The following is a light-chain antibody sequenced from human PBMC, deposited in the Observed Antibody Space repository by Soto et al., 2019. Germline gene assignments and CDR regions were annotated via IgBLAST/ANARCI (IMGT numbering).Light chain of an antibody. CDR1: QSVSSTY. CDR3: QQFDASPSMYT. Sequence: EIVLTQSPGTLSLSPGERATLSCRTSQSVSSTYLAWYQQIPGQAPRLLINAASNRATGSPDRFSGSGSGTDSTLTISRLEPEDFAVYYCQQFDASPSMYTFGQGTKLEIK. V-gene: IGKV3-20*01. CDR2: AAS. J-gene: IGKJ2*01.